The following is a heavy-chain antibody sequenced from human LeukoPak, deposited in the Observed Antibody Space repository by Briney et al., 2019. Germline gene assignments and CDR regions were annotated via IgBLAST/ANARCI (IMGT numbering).Heavy chain of an antibody. CDR2: IYYSGST. J-gene: IGHJ6*03. CDR3: ARTTEGYCSSTRCYGFDYYYYMDV. Sequence: PSETLSLTCTVSGGSISTYYWSWIRQPPGKGLEWIGNIYYSGSTNYNPSLKSRVTISVDTSKNQFSLKLSSVTAADTAVYYCARTTEGYCSSTRCYGFDYYYYMDVWGKGTTVTISS. V-gene: IGHV4-59*01. D-gene: IGHD2-2*01. CDR1: GGSISTYY.